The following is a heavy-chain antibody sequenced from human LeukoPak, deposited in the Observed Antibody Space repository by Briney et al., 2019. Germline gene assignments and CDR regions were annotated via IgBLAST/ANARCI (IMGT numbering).Heavy chain of an antibody. D-gene: IGHD6-13*01. J-gene: IGHJ6*03. CDR3: ARGRVSSSSWQSVYYYYLYMDV. Sequence: SETLSLTCTVSGGFISSYYWSWIRQPPGKGLEWIGYIYYSGSTNYNPSLKSRVTISVDTSKNQLSLKVTSVTAADTAVYFCARGRVSSSSWQSVYYYYLYMDVWGKGSTVTVSS. CDR1: GGFISSYY. CDR2: IYYSGST. V-gene: IGHV4-59*01.